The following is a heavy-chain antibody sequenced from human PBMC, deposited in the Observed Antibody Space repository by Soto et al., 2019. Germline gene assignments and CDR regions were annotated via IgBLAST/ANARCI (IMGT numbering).Heavy chain of an antibody. CDR1: GFTFSSYA. J-gene: IGHJ3*02. Sequence: GGSLGLSCAASGFTFSSYAMSWVRQAPGKGLEWVSTISGSGGSTYYADSLKGRFTISRDNSKNTLYLQMNSLRAEDTAVYYCAKVEKVTIFGVVNLDAFDIWGQGTMVTVSS. V-gene: IGHV3-23*01. CDR3: AKVEKVTIFGVVNLDAFDI. D-gene: IGHD3-3*01. CDR2: ISGSGGST.